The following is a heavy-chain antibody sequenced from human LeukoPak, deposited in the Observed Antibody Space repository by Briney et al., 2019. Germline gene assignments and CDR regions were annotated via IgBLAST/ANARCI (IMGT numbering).Heavy chain of an antibody. CDR2: INHSGST. J-gene: IGHJ5*02. Sequence: PSETLSLTCAVYGGSFSSYYWSWIRQPPGKGLEWIGEINHSGSTNYNPSLKSRVTISVDTSKNQFSLKLSSVTAADTAVYYCARLRIRGYCSSTSCYPWGQGTLVTVSS. CDR3: ARLRIRGYCSSTSCYP. D-gene: IGHD2-2*01. V-gene: IGHV4-34*01. CDR1: GGSFSSYY.